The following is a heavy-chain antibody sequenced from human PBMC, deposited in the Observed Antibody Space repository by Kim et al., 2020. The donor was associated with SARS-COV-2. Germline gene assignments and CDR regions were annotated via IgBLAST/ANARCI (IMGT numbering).Heavy chain of an antibody. Sequence: SETLSLTCTVSGGSISSHYWSWTRQPPGKQLEWIGHIFYTGRTSYNPSLRSRVTISIDTSKNQFSLNLTSVTDADTALYFCARTRDAYNWDALNIWGQG. CDR3: ARTRDAYNWDALNI. CDR1: GGSISSHY. J-gene: IGHJ3*02. D-gene: IGHD1-1*01. V-gene: IGHV4-59*11. CDR2: IFYTGRT.